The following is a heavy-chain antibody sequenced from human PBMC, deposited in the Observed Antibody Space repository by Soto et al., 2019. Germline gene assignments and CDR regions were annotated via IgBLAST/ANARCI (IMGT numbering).Heavy chain of an antibody. CDR3: VRGHITVVRGVIMIGYGMDV. CDR2: IYYSGST. Sequence: LSLTCTVSGVSISSGGYYWSWIRQHPGKGLEWIGYIYYSGSTYYNPSIKSRVTISVDTSKNQFSLKLSSVTAAHTAVYYCVRGHITVVRGVIMIGYGMDVWGQGTTVTVSS. V-gene: IGHV4-31*03. D-gene: IGHD3-10*01. J-gene: IGHJ6*02. CDR1: GVSISSGGYY.